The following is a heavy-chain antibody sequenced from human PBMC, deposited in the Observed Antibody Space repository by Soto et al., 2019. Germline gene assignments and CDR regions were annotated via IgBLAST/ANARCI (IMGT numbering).Heavy chain of an antibody. J-gene: IGHJ1*01. D-gene: IGHD3-22*01. CDR2: IIPILGIA. CDR3: ARGDYSSGYYLAEYFQH. V-gene: IGHV1-69*02. CDR1: GGTFSSYT. Sequence: QVQLVQSGAEVKKPGSSVKVSCKASGGTFSSYTISWVRQAPGQGLEWMGRIIPILGIANYAQKFQGRVTITADKSTSTAYMELSSLRSEDTAVYYCARGDYSSGYYLAEYFQHWGQGTLVTVSS.